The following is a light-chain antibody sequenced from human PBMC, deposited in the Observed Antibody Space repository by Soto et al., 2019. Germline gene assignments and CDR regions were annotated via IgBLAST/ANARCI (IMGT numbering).Light chain of an antibody. Sequence: DIQMTQSPSSLSASVGDIVTITCRASQGIGSDAGWYQQKPGKPPKRLIYATSILQSGIPSRFSGGGSGTEFTLTISNLQPEDFATYYCVQHNSYPRTFGQGTRVEMK. V-gene: IGKV1-17*02. CDR1: QGIGSD. CDR3: VQHNSYPRT. J-gene: IGKJ1*01. CDR2: ATS.